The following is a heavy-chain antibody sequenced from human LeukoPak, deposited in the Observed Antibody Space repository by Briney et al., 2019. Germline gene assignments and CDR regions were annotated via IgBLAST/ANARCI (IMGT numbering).Heavy chain of an antibody. CDR2: IRSKTYGGTT. Sequence: GGSLRLSCTASGFTFGDYAMSWFRQAPGKGLEWVGFIRSKTYGGTTEYAASVKGRFTISRDDSKSIAYLQMSSLKTEDTAVYYCAKEVGAESWGQGTLVTVSS. V-gene: IGHV3-49*03. D-gene: IGHD1-26*01. CDR3: AKEVGAES. CDR1: GFTFGDYA. J-gene: IGHJ4*02.